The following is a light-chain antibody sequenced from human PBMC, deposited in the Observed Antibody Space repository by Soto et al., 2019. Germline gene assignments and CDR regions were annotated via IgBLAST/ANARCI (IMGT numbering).Light chain of an antibody. CDR1: QSVSSSF. CDR3: QKSGSSTRT. CDR2: GAS. J-gene: IGKJ1*01. Sequence: EIVLTQSPGTLSLSPGERATLSCRASQSVSSSFLAWYQQKPGQAPRLLIYGASSRATGIPDRFSGSGSGTDFTLTISSREPEDVAVYYCQKSGSSTRTFGQGTKVEIK. V-gene: IGKV3-20*01.